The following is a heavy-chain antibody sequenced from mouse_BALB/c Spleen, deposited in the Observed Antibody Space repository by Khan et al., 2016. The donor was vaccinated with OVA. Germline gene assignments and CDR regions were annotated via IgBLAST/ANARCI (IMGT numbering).Heavy chain of an antibody. D-gene: IGHD4-1*01. CDR1: GFSFSSSG. J-gene: IGHJ3*01. CDR2: ISSDSITL. V-gene: IGHV5-17*02. CDR3: ARGNWAWFAY. Sequence: DVMLVESGGGLVQPGGSRKLSCAASGFSFSSSGMHWVRQAPEKGLEWVAYISSDSITLYYADTVRGRFTISRDNPRNTLFLQMTSLRSEDTAIYYCARGNWAWFAYWGQGTLVTVSA.